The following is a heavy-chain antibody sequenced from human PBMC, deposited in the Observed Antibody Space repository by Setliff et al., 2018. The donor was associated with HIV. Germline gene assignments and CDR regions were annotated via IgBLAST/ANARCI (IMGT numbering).Heavy chain of an antibody. J-gene: IGHJ4*02. CDR2: INPKSGAT. Sequence: GASVKVSCKASGYSFTGYYVNWVRQAPGQGLEWMGRINPKSGATNLAQKFQGRVTLTRDTSVTTVYMELSRLRSGDTAVYYCARTLPQYTNLFDYWGQGTLVTVSS. CDR1: GYSFTGYY. D-gene: IGHD5-18*01. CDR3: ARTLPQYTNLFDY. V-gene: IGHV1-2*06.